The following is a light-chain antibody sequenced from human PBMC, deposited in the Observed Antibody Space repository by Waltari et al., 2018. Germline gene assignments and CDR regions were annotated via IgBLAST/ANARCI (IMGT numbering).Light chain of an antibody. CDR2: ANS. CDR3: QSYDSRLNSYV. V-gene: IGLV1-40*01. J-gene: IGLJ1*01. Sequence: QSVLTQPPSVSGAPGQRVTISCTGGSSTIGARYDVHWYQQLPGTAPRLLIYANSHRPSGVPDRFSGSKSGTSASLVITGLQAEDEADYYCQSYDSRLNSYVFGGGTKVTVL. CDR1: SSTIGARYD.